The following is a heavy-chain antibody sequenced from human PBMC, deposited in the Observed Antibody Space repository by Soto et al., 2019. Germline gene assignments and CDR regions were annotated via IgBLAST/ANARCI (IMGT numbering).Heavy chain of an antibody. V-gene: IGHV1-69*06. J-gene: IGHJ6*02. CDR2: IIPIFGTA. Sequence: SVKVSCKASGGTFSSYAISWVRQAPGQGLEWMGGIIPIFGTANYAQKFQGRVTITADKSTSTAYMELSSLRSEDTAVYYCARDQVAAHYYYYGMDVWGQGTTVTVSS. CDR3: ARDQVAAHYYYYGMDV. D-gene: IGHD2-15*01. CDR1: GGTFSSYA.